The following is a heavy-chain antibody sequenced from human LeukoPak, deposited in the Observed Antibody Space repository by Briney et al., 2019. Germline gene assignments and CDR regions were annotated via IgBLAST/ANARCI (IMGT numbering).Heavy chain of an antibody. CDR2: INPNSGGT. Sequence: ASVKVSCKASGYTFTGYYMHWVRQAPGQGLGWMGWINPNSGGTNYAQEFQGRVTMTRDTSISTAYMELSRLRSDDTAVYYCARGGTMIVADLDYWGQGTLVTVSS. CDR3: ARGGTMIVADLDY. D-gene: IGHD3-22*01. J-gene: IGHJ4*02. V-gene: IGHV1-2*02. CDR1: GYTFTGYY.